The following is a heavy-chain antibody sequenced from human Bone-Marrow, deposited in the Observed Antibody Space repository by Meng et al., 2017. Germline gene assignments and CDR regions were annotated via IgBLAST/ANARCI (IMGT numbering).Heavy chain of an antibody. CDR3: ARDRAPYLEFDY. CDR1: GYTFTSYA. D-gene: IGHD2/OR15-2a*01. CDR2: INAGNGNT. Sequence: ASVKVSCKASGYTFTSYAMHWVRQAPGQRLEWMGWINAGNGNTKYSQKFQGRVTITRDTSTSTAYMELRSLRSDDTAVYYCARDRAPYLEFDYWGQGTLVTVSS. J-gene: IGHJ4*02. V-gene: IGHV1-3*01.